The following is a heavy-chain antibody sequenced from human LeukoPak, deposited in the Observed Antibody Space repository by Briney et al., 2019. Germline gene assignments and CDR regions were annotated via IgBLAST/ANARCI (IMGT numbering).Heavy chain of an antibody. CDR2: ISWNNGSI. CDR3: AKEREVLPAGEIDY. D-gene: IGHD6-13*01. CDR1: GFNFDDYA. J-gene: IGHJ4*02. V-gene: IGHV3-9*01. Sequence: GRSLRLSCVASGFNFDDYAMHWVRQAPGKGMEWVSGISWNNGSIDYAASVKGRFTISRDSAKKSLYLQMNSLRAEDTAFYYCAKEREVLPAGEIDYWGQGALVTVSS.